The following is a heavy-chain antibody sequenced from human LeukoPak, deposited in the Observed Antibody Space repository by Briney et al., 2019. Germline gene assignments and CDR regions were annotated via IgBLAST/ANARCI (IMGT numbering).Heavy chain of an antibody. D-gene: IGHD3-3*01. V-gene: IGHV3-7*01. CDR3: TRDFVF. J-gene: IGHJ4*02. CDR2: INQDGSVK. Sequence: GVSLRLSCAASGFAFSTYWMDWVRQAPGKGLEWVGNINQDGSVKHYVDSVRGRFTISRDNARNSVYLQMSALRVEDTAVYYCTRDFVFWGQGSLVTASS. CDR1: GFAFSTYW.